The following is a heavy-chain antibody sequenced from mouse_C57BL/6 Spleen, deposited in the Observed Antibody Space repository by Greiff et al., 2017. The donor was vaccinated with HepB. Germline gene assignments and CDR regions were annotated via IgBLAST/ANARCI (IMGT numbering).Heavy chain of an antibody. D-gene: IGHD4-1*01. CDR3: ARENWDLYAMDY. CDR2: INYDGSST. J-gene: IGHJ4*01. CDR1: GFTFSDYY. Sequence: EVHLVESEGGLVQPGSSMKLSCTASGFTFSDYYMAWVRQVPEKGLEWVANINYDGSSTYYLDSLKSRFIISRDNAKNILYLQMSSLKSEDTATYYCARENWDLYAMDYWGQGTSVTVSS. V-gene: IGHV5-16*01.